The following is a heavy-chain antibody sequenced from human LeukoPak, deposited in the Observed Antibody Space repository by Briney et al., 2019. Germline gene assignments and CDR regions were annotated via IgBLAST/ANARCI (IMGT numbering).Heavy chain of an antibody. J-gene: IGHJ4*02. CDR2: LIPVLGMS. D-gene: IGHD5-12*01. Sequence: SVKVSCKSSGGSFSTYAVNWVRQAPGQGLEWMGRLIPVLGMSHYAPGFQGRVTLTADRSTNTAYMGLDRLTSDDTAVYFCARDRGGGFDLAFFDHWGQGTLVTVSS. CDR3: ARDRGGGFDLAFFDH. V-gene: IGHV1-69*04. CDR1: GGSFSTYA.